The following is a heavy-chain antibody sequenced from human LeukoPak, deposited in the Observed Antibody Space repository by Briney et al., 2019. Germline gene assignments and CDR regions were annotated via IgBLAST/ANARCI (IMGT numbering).Heavy chain of an antibody. D-gene: IGHD6-6*01. J-gene: IGHJ3*01. CDR3: ARDRGISGRPNAFDV. CDR1: GYRFTSYY. CDR2: ISTHTGGT. V-gene: IGHV1-2*02. Sequence: GASLKVSCKSSGYRFTSYYIHWVRQAPGQGLEWMGWISTHTGGTNFAQNLQGRVTMIRDTSISTAYMELNNLRSDDTAVYYCARDRGISGRPNAFDVWGQGTMVIVSS.